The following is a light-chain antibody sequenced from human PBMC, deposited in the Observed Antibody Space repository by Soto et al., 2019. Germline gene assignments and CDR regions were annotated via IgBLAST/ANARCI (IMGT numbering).Light chain of an antibody. CDR3: QQSSSSPPIT. J-gene: IGKJ5*01. CDR2: AAS. V-gene: IGKV1-39*01. CDR1: QNIDNY. Sequence: DIQLTQSPSSLSASLGDRVTISCWASQNIDNYLHWYQQKSRKAPTVLIYAASVLRDGVPSRFSGSGFGTEFTLTINNLQPEDFATYYCQQSSSSPPITFGQGTRLDI.